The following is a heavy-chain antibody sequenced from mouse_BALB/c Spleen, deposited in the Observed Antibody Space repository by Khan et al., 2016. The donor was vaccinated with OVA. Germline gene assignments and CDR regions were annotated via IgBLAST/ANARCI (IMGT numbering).Heavy chain of an antibody. CDR3: TRSGYGSFVY. CDR2: INPSNGGT. V-gene: IGHV1S81*02. Sequence: QVRLQQSGAELVKPAASVKLSCKTSGYTFTSYYMYWVKQRPGQGLEWIGEINPSNGGTNFNQKFKSKATLIVDKSSSTAYMQVSSLTSEDSAVYYCTRSGYGSFVYWGQGTLVTVSA. J-gene: IGHJ3*01. CDR1: GYTFTSYY. D-gene: IGHD2-2*01.